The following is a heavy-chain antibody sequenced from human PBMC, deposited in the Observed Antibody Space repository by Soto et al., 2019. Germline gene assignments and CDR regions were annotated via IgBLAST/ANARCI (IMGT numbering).Heavy chain of an antibody. V-gene: IGHV3-74*01. CDR3: VRDRDGYNF. CDR1: GFTFSTFV. J-gene: IGHJ3*01. D-gene: IGHD5-12*01. CDR2: INSDGSDT. Sequence: EVQLVESGGGLVERGGSLRLSCAASGFTFSTFVMHWVRQAPGKGLVWVSRINSDGSDTRYADSVKGRFTISRDNARNTLDLQMSSVRAEDRAVYFCVRDRDGYNFWGQGTMVTVSS.